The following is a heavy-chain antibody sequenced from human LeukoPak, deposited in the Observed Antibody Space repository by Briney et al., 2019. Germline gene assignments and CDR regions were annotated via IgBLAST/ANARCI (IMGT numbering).Heavy chain of an antibody. CDR2: IYYSGST. CDR3: ARVPDIVVVPAAIWFDP. J-gene: IGHJ5*02. Sequence: SETLSLTCTVSGGSISSSSYYWGWIRQPPGKGLEWIGSIYYSGSTNYNPSLKSRVTISVDTSKNQFSLKLSSVTAADTAVYYCARVPDIVVVPAAIWFDPWGQGTLVTVSS. CDR1: GGSISSSSYY. D-gene: IGHD2-2*02. V-gene: IGHV4-39*07.